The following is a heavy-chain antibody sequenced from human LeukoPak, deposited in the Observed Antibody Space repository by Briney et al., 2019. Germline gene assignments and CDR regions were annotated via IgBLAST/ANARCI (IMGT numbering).Heavy chain of an antibody. Sequence: PSETLSLTCTVSGGSISSGDYYWNWIRQPPGKGLEWIGYIYYSGSTYYNPSLKSRVTISVDTSKNQLSLKLTSVTAADTAVYYCARPYYYDSRIDPWGQGTLVTVSS. J-gene: IGHJ5*02. CDR2: IYYSGST. D-gene: IGHD3-22*01. V-gene: IGHV4-30-4*01. CDR1: GGSISSGDYY. CDR3: ARPYYYDSRIDP.